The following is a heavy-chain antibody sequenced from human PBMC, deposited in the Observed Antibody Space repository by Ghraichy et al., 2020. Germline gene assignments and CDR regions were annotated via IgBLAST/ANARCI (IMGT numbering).Heavy chain of an antibody. V-gene: IGHV3-23*01. D-gene: IGHD3-22*01. CDR1: GFTFSAHA. CDR2: ISGSGGST. CDR3: AGYYYDSSGYLYYFDN. J-gene: IGHJ4*02. Sequence: GGSLRLSCAASGFTFSAHAMSWVRQAPGKGLECVSAISGSGGSTYYADSVKGRFTISRDNSKNTLYLQMNNLRAEDTAVYYCAGYYYDSSGYLYYFDNWGQGTLVTVSS.